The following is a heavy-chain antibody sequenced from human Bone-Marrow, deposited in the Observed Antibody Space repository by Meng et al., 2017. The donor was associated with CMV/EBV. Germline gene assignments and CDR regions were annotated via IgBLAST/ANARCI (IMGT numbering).Heavy chain of an antibody. CDR1: GYTFTSYY. CDR3: ARDSASWPSYYYYYYGMDV. D-gene: IGHD2-2*01. CDR2: INPSGGST. V-gene: IGHV1-46*01. Sequence: ASVKVSCKASGYTFTSYYMHWVRQAPGQGLEWMGIINPSGGSTSYAQKFQGRVTMTRDTSTSTVYMELSSLRSDDTAVYYCARDSASWPSYYYYYYGMDVWGQGTTVTSP. J-gene: IGHJ6*02.